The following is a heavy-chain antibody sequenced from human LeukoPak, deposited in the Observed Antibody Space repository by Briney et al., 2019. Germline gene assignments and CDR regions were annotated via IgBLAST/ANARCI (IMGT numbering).Heavy chain of an antibody. CDR1: GFTFSGYD. Sequence: GGSLRLSCAASGFTFSGYDMHWVPQAPGEGLEWVALIWSDGSDKYYADSVKGRFTISRDNSKNTVFLQMNRLRAEDTAVYYCARGRGYVMDVWGQRTTVTVPS. V-gene: IGHV3-33*01. J-gene: IGHJ6*02. CDR3: ARGRGYVMDV. CDR2: IWSDGSDK.